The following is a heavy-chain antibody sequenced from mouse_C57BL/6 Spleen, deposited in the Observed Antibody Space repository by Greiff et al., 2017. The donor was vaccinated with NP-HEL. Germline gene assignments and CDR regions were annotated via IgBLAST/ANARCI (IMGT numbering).Heavy chain of an antibody. D-gene: IGHD1-1*01. V-gene: IGHV1-82*01. CDR2: IYPGDGDT. Sequence: VQLQESGPELVKPGASVKISCKASGYAFSSSWMNWVKQRPGQGLEWIGRIYPGDGDTNYNRKFKGKATLTADKSSSTAYMQLSSLTSEDSAVYFGASLYYYGSEEDYWGQGTTLTVAS. CDR1: GYAFSSSW. CDR3: ASLYYYGSEEDY. J-gene: IGHJ2*01.